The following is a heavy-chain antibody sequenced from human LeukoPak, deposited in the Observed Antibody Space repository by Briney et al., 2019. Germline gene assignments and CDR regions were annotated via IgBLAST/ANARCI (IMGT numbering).Heavy chain of an antibody. CDR3: AREGGYYDSSGYYYLIDY. Sequence: SETLSLTCTVSGRSVSTDTYYSSWIRQPPPNRLHSIRHTYYTASTNYNPSLKTQATISLHTSNNQFSLKLSSVTGADTAVYYCAREGGYYDSSGYYYLIDYWGQGTLVTVSS. CDR2: TYYTAST. V-gene: IGHV4-61*01. CDR1: GRSVSTDTYY. D-gene: IGHD3-22*01. J-gene: IGHJ4*02.